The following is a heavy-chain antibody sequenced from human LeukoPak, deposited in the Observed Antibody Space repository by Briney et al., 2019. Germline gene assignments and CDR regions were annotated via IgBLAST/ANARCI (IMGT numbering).Heavy chain of an antibody. Sequence: PSETLSLTCTVSGGSISSSSYYWGWIRQPPGKGLEWIGSIYYSGSTYYNPSLKSRVTISVDRSKNQFSLKLSSVTAADTAVYYCARSYKQQQAWFEPWGQGTPVTVSS. CDR3: ARSYKQQQAWFEP. CDR2: IYYSGST. CDR1: GGSISSSSYY. J-gene: IGHJ5*02. D-gene: IGHD6-13*01. V-gene: IGHV4-39*07.